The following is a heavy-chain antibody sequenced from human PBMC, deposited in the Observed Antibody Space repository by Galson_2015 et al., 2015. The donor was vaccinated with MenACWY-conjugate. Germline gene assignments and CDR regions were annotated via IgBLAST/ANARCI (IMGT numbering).Heavy chain of an antibody. J-gene: IGHJ6*02. CDR3: ARTSPGGRFFYHGMEV. Sequence: SETLSLTCSVPGGPIKNYYWSWIRQSPGKGLEWLGYVYHGEASHNNPSLKSRLNVSVDTSKGLFSLNFYSVTPADTGVYYCARTSPGGRFFYHGMEVWGQGTTVTVSS. D-gene: IGHD1-14*01. CDR1: GGPIKNYY. V-gene: IGHV4-4*08. CDR2: VYHGEAS.